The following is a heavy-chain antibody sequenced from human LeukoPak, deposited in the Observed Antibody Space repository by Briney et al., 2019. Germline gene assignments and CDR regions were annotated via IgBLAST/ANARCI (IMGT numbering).Heavy chain of an antibody. J-gene: IGHJ6*03. Sequence: GGSLRLSCAASGFTFSSYGMHWVRQAPGKGLEGVAFIRYDGSNKYYADSVKGRFTISRDNSKNTLYLQMNSLRAEDTAVYYCAKDLITIFGVVIIYYYYYMDVWGKGTTVTVSS. V-gene: IGHV3-30*02. CDR2: IRYDGSNK. CDR3: AKDLITIFGVVIIYYYYYMDV. D-gene: IGHD3-3*01. CDR1: GFTFSSYG.